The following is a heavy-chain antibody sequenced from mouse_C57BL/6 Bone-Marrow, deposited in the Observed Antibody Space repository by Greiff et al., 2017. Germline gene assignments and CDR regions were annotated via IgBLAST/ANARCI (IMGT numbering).Heavy chain of an antibody. D-gene: IGHD2-3*01. Sequence: QVQLQQPGAELVKPGASVKLSCKASGYTFTSYWMPWVKQRPGQGLEWIGMIHPNSGSTNYNEKFKSKATLTVDKSSSTAYMQLSSLTSEDSAVYYCARLRDGYWFAYWGQGTLVTVSA. CDR1: GYTFTSYW. CDR2: IHPNSGST. J-gene: IGHJ3*01. CDR3: ARLRDGYWFAY. V-gene: IGHV1-64*01.